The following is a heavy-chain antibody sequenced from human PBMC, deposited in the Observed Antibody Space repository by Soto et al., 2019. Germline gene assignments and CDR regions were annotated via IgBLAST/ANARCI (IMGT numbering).Heavy chain of an antibody. CDR2: ISYDGSNK. V-gene: IGHV3-30*18. D-gene: IGHD1-26*01. CDR3: ANPAWSRNDAFDI. J-gene: IGHJ3*02. CDR1: GFTFSSYA. Sequence: GGSLRLSCAASGFTFSSYAMSWVRQAPGKGLEWVAVISYDGSNKYYADSVKGRFTISRDNSKNTLYLQMNSLRAEDTAVYYCANPAWSRNDAFDIWGQGTMVTVSS.